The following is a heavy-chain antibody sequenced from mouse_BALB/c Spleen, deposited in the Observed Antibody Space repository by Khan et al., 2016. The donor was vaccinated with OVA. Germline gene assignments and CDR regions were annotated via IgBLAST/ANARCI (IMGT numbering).Heavy chain of an antibody. V-gene: IGHV2-6-1*01. D-gene: IGHD1-1*01. CDR3: ARQTDYLYNIMAY. CDR1: AFSLTNYG. Sequence: QVELVESGPGLVAPSQTLSITCTISAFSLTNYGVHWVHQPPEKGLEWLVVIWSDGSTTYNSALKSRLTISKDNSKSQVFLKMNSLQTDDTDIYFYARQTDYLYNIMAYWGQGTSVTVAS. J-gene: IGHJ4*01. CDR2: IWSDGST.